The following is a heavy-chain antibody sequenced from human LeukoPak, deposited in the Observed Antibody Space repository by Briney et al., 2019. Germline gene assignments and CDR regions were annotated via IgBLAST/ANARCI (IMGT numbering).Heavy chain of an antibody. Sequence: SETLSLTCTVSGGSISSSSYYWGWIRQPPGKGLEWIGSIYYSGSTYYNPSLKSRVTISVDTSKNQFSLKLSSVTAADTAVYYCARQEGEDIVVVVAAGNWFDPWGQGPLVTVSS. D-gene: IGHD2-15*01. CDR2: IYYSGST. J-gene: IGHJ5*02. CDR1: GGSISSSSYY. V-gene: IGHV4-39*01. CDR3: ARQEGEDIVVVVAAGNWFDP.